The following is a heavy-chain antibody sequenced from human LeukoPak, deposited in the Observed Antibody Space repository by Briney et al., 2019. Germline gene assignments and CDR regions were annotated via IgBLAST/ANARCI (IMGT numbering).Heavy chain of an antibody. CDR3: VSDTALGY. V-gene: IGHV3-74*01. Sequence: GGSLRLSCAASGFTLSNYWMHWVRQAPGEGLVWVSRIKTDGSSTFYADSVKGRFTISRDNAKNTMYLQMNSLRVEDTAVYYCVSDTALGYWGQGTLVTVSS. CDR2: IKTDGSST. D-gene: IGHD5-18*01. CDR1: GFTLSNYW. J-gene: IGHJ4*02.